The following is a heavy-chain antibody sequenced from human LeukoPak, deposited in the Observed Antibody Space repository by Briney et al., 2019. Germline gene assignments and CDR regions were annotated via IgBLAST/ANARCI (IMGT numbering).Heavy chain of an antibody. D-gene: IGHD6-13*01. V-gene: IGHV3-30*18. CDR2: ISYDGSNK. CDR3: AKMDGSSWPVNYYYGMDV. CDR1: GFTFSSYG. J-gene: IGHJ6*02. Sequence: GGSLRLSCAASGFTFSSYGMHWVRQAPGKGLEWVAVISYDGSNKYYADSVKGRFTISRDISKNTLYLQMNSLRAEDTAVYYCAKMDGSSWPVNYYYGMDVWGQGTTVTVSS.